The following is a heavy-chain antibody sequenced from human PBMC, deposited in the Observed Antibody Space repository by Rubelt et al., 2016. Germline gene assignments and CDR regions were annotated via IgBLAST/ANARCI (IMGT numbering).Heavy chain of an antibody. J-gene: IGHJ6*02. V-gene: IGHV3-30*04. CDR1: TYA. CDR2: ISYDGTNK. CDR3: ARDGRRGYDLDV. Sequence: TYAMHWVRQAPGKGLEWVGIISYDGTNKYYADSVKGRFTISRDNSENTLYLQMNSLRAEDTAVYYCARDGRRGYDLDVWGQGTTVTVSS.